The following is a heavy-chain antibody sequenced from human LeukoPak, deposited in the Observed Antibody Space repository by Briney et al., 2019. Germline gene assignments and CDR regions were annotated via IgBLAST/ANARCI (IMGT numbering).Heavy chain of an antibody. CDR3: TGGPSSSSSYYYYYYMDV. CDR2: IKDKTDGGTT. J-gene: IGHJ6*03. D-gene: IGHD6-6*01. V-gene: IGHV3-15*01. CDR1: GFSLNNAW. Sequence: RTGGSLRLSCAASGFSLNNAWMSWVRQTPGKGLEWVGRIKDKTDGGTTDYAAPVKGRFTISRDDSKNTLYLQTNSLKTEDTAVYYCTGGPSSSSSYYYYYYMDVWGKGTTVTVSS.